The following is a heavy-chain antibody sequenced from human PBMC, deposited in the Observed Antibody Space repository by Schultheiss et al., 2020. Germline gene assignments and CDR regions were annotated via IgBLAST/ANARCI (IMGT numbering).Heavy chain of an antibody. CDR3: ARDAVVAAGEDV. V-gene: IGHV4-61*01. D-gene: IGHD2-15*01. J-gene: IGHJ6*02. Sequence: TLSLTCTVSGGSVSSGSYYWSWIRQPPGKGLEWIGYIYYSGSTNYNPSLKSRVTISVDTSKNQFSLKLSSVTAADTAVYYCARDAVVAAGEDVWGQGTTVTVSS. CDR2: IYYSGST. CDR1: GGSVSSGSYY.